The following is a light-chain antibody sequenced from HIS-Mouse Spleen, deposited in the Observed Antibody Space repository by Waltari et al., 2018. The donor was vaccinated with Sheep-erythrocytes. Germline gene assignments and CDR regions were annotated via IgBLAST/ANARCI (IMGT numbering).Light chain of an antibody. Sequence: QSALTQPRSVSGSPGQSVHISCTGPSRDVGGHTYVPWYQQHPGKAPKLMIYDVSKRPSGVPDRFSGSKSGNTASLTISGLQAEDEADYYCCSYAGSYNHVFATGTKVTVL. CDR1: SRDVGGHTY. J-gene: IGLJ1*01. CDR2: DVS. CDR3: CSYAGSYNHV. V-gene: IGLV2-11*01.